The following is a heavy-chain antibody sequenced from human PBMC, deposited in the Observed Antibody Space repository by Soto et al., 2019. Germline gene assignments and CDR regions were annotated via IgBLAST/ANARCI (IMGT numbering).Heavy chain of an antibody. CDR2: IIPIFGTA. V-gene: IGHV1-69*01. CDR1: GGTFSSYA. CDR3: ARAPTVWQQRVRGWFDP. J-gene: IGHJ5*02. Sequence: QVQLVQSGAEVKKPGSSVKVSCKASGGTFSSYAISWVRQAPGQGLEWMGGIIPIFGTANYAQKFQGRVTITADESTSTAYMELSSLRAEDMAVYCCARAPTVWQQRVRGWFDPWGQGTLVTVSS. D-gene: IGHD6-13*01.